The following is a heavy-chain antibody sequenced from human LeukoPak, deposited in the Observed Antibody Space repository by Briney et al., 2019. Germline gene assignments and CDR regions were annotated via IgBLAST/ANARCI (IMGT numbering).Heavy chain of an antibody. CDR3: ARDIGYSGYDYGFDY. CDR2: INAGNGNT. J-gene: IGHJ4*02. CDR1: GYTFTSYA. V-gene: IGHV1-3*01. D-gene: IGHD5-12*01. Sequence: ASVKVSCKASGYTFTSYAMHWVRQAPGQRLEWMGWINAGNGNTKYSQKFQGRVTITRDTSASTAYMELSSLRSEDTAVYYCARDIGYSGYDYGFDYWGQGTLVTVSS.